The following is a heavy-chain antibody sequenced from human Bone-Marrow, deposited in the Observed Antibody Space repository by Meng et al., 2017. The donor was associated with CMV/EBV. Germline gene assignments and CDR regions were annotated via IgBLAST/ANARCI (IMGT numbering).Heavy chain of an antibody. V-gene: IGHV1-2*02. CDR1: GYIFSDNY. D-gene: IGHD2-2*01. CDR2: INPNSGGT. CDR3: ASAEGYCSSTSCYSGDYYYGMDV. J-gene: IGHJ6*02. Sequence: ASVKVSCKASGYIFSDNYIHWVRQAPGQGLEWMGWINPNSGGTNFAEKFQGRVTMTSDTSISTAYMEVTSLRSEDTAVYYCASAEGYCSSTSCYSGDYYYGMDVWGQGTTVTVSS.